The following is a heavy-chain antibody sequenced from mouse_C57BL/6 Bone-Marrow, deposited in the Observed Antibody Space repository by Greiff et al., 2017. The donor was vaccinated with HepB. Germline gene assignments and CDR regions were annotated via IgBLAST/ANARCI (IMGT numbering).Heavy chain of an antibody. CDR1: GFTFSSYA. CDR3: ARGSIYYGTPFAY. Sequence: EVQGVESGGGLVKPGGSLKLSCAASGFTFSSYAMSWVRQTPEKRLEWVATISDGGSYTYYPDNVKGRFTISRDNAKNNLYLQMSHLKSEDTAMYYCARGSIYYGTPFAYWGQGTLVTVSA. J-gene: IGHJ3*01. D-gene: IGHD1-1*01. V-gene: IGHV5-4*01. CDR2: ISDGGSYT.